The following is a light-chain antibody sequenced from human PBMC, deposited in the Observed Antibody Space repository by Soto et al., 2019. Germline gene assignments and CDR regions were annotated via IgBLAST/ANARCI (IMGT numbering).Light chain of an antibody. J-gene: IGLJ2*01. Sequence: QSALTQPPSASGSPGQSVTISCTGTSSNFISWYKQHPGKAPKLMIFAVNKRPSGVPDRFSGSKSGNTASLTVSGLQAEDEADYYCSFADAKNVVFGGGTKLTVL. CDR3: SFADAKNVV. CDR2: AVN. CDR1: SSNF. V-gene: IGLV2-8*01.